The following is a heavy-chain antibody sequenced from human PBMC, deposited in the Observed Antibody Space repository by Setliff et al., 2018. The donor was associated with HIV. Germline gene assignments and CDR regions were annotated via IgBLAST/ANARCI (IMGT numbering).Heavy chain of an antibody. CDR3: AREAYSSSSVEI. CDR2: INTHSGYT. V-gene: IGHV1-18*01. CDR1: GYTFNNYG. J-gene: IGHJ4*02. Sequence: ASVKVSCKASGYTFNNYGISWVRQAPGQGLEWMGWINTHSGYTNYAQNVQGRVTVTMDTSTSTAYMELRSLKSDDTAVYYCAREAYSSSSVEIWGQGTQVTVSS. D-gene: IGHD6-13*01.